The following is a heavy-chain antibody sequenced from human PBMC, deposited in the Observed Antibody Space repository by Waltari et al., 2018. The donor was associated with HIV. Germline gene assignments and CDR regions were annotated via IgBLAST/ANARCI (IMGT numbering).Heavy chain of an antibody. CDR1: GFTFKNYG. D-gene: IGHD6-6*01. CDR3: ARDRGGSSSLVLDS. J-gene: IGHJ4*02. V-gene: IGHV3-33*01. Sequence: QVQLVEPGGGVAQPGRSLRLSCAASGFTFKNYGMHWVRQAPGKGLEWVAVIWYDGSNKYYADSVKGRFTISRDNSKNRLYLQMNSLRAEDTAVYYCARDRGGSSSLVLDSWGQGTLVTVSS. CDR2: IWYDGSNK.